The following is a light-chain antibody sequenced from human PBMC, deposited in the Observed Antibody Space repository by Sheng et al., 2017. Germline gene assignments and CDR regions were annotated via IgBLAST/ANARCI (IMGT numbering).Light chain of an antibody. CDR1: QSISSW. CDR2: KAF. Sequence: DIQMTQSPSTLSASVGDRVTITCRASQSISSWLAWYQQKPGKAPKLLIYKAFSLESGVPSRFSGSGSGTEFTLTINSLQPDDFATYYCQQYNSYSWTFGQGTKVEIK. CDR3: QQYNSYSWT. V-gene: IGKV1-5*03. J-gene: IGKJ1*01.